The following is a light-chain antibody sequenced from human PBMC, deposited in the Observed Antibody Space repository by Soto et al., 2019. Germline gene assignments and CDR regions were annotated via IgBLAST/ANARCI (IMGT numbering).Light chain of an antibody. Sequence: IQMRQSPSTLSASVGDSVTITCRASQIVTGSVAWFQHKPGKAPKLLIYDDSSLESGVPSRFSGTGSGTTFTLTISRLQPEDFATYYCQHYNTYSWTFGQGTTVETK. V-gene: IGKV1-5*01. J-gene: IGKJ1*01. CDR2: DDS. CDR3: QHYNTYSWT. CDR1: QIVTGS.